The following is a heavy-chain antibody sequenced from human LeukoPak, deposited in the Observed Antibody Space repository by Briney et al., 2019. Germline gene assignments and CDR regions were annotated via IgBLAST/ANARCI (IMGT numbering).Heavy chain of an antibody. CDR1: GFTFSSYG. Sequence: GGSLRLSCAASGFTFSSYGMHWVRQAPGKGLEWVAVIWYDGSNKYYADSVKGRFTISRDNSKNTLYLQTNSLRAEDTAVYYCAKIRITMIVVVTPDAFDIWGQGTMVTVSS. J-gene: IGHJ3*02. CDR3: AKIRITMIVVVTPDAFDI. D-gene: IGHD3-22*01. CDR2: IWYDGSNK. V-gene: IGHV3-33*06.